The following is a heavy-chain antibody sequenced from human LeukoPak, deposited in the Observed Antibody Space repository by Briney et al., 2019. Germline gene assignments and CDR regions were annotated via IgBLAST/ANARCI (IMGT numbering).Heavy chain of an antibody. D-gene: IGHD2-21*02. Sequence: GASVKVSCKASGYTFTSYDINWVRQATGQGLEWMGWMNPNSGNTGYAQKFQGRVTMTRDTSISTAYMELSRLRSDDTAVYYCARLDLGDFYVQEPTPHGVDPWGQGTLVTVSS. V-gene: IGHV1-8*01. CDR2: MNPNSGNT. CDR1: GYTFTSYD. J-gene: IGHJ5*02. CDR3: ARLDLGDFYVQEPTPHGVDP.